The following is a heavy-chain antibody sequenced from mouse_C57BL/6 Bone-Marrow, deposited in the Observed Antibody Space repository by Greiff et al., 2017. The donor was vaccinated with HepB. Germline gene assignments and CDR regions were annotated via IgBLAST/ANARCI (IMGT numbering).Heavy chain of an antibody. V-gene: IGHV5-4*03. CDR3: ARGGPGGTVVDY. Sequence: EVMLVESGGGLVKPGGSLKLSCAASGFTFSSYAMSWVRPTPEKRLEWVATISDGGSYTYYPDNVKGRVTISRDNAKNNLYLQMSHLKSEDTAMYYCARGGPGGTVVDYWGQGTTLTVSS. J-gene: IGHJ2*01. CDR1: GFTFSSYA. CDR2: ISDGGSYT. D-gene: IGHD1-1*01.